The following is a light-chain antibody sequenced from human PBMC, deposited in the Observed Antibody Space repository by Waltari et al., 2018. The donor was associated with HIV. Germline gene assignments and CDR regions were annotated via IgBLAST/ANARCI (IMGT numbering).Light chain of an antibody. V-gene: IGKV3-11*01. CDR3: QHRRSWPLT. CDR1: QSVSSS. Sequence: DIVLTPSPATLSLSPGERATLSCRASQSVSSSLAWYQHKPGQAPRLLIYDASNRATGIPARFSGSGSGTDFTLTISSLEPEDFAVYYCQHRRSWPLTFGGGTNVEI. J-gene: IGKJ4*01. CDR2: DAS.